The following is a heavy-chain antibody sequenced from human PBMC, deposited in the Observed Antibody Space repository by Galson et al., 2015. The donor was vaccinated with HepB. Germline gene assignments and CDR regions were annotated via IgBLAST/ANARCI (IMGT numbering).Heavy chain of an antibody. V-gene: IGHV3-21*01. CDR2: ISSSSTYV. CDR3: ARDGSIGSTSYGMDV. D-gene: IGHD2-2*01. J-gene: IGHJ6*02. Sequence: SLRLSCAAFGFTFSSYIMNWVRQAPGKGLEWVSSISSSSTYVYYADSVKGRFTTSRDNAKNSLFLQMNSLRAEDTAVYYCARDGSIGSTSYGMDVWGQGTTVTVSS. CDR1: GFTFSSYI.